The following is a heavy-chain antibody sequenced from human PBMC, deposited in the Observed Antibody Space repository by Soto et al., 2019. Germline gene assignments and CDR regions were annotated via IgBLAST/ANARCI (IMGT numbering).Heavy chain of an antibody. J-gene: IGHJ4*02. CDR2: ISGGSVNT. CDR1: GFSFGNYA. CDR3: AKASSIIWGVFDY. D-gene: IGHD3-3*02. Sequence: EVQLLESGGGLVQPGGSLRLSCAASGFSFGNYAMTWVRQAPGKGLEWVSAISGGSVNTFFADSVKGRFTISRDNSKSTLYLQMNSLRVEVTAIYYCAKASSIIWGVFDYWGQGALITVSS. V-gene: IGHV3-23*01.